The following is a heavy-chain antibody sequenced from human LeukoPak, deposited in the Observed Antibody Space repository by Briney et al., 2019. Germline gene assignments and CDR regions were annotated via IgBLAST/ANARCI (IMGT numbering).Heavy chain of an antibody. D-gene: IGHD1-26*01. CDR2: VNPNSGDT. CDR3: ARGRRILVGDTNAGDFFDY. V-gene: IGHV1-2*02. J-gene: IGHJ4*02. CDR1: GYTFTGYY. Sequence: GASVKVSCKASGYTFTGYYMHWVRQAPGQGLEWMGWVNPNSGDTYYGQKFQGRVTLTRDTSISTAYIDLTRLRSDDTAVYYCARGRRILVGDTNAGDFFDYWGQGTLVTVSS.